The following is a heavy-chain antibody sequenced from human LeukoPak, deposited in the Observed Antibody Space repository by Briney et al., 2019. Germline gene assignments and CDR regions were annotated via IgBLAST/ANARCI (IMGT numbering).Heavy chain of an antibody. Sequence: GGSLRLSCAASGFTFSSYAMHWVRQAPGKGLEWVAVISYDGSNKYYADSVKGRFTISRDNSKDTVYLQMNSLRVEDTAVYYCARDLNWGSLACVGYWGQGALVTVSS. V-gene: IGHV3-30-3*01. CDR2: ISYDGSNK. J-gene: IGHJ4*02. CDR1: GFTFSSYA. CDR3: ARDLNWGSLACVGY. D-gene: IGHD7-27*01.